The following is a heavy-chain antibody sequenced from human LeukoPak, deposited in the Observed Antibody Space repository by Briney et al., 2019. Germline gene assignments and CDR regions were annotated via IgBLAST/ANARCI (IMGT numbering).Heavy chain of an antibody. Sequence: GGSLILSCAASGFTFNSYAMYWVRPAPGKGLEWVSGIFGSGGSAHYADSVKGRFTIFRDNSKNTVYLQMNSLRAEDTAVYYCAKTTTGYSSGRYPGWPVDYWGQGTLVTVSS. CDR1: GFTFNSYA. D-gene: IGHD6-19*01. CDR3: AKTTTGYSSGRYPGWPVDY. CDR2: IFGSGGSA. J-gene: IGHJ4*02. V-gene: IGHV3-23*01.